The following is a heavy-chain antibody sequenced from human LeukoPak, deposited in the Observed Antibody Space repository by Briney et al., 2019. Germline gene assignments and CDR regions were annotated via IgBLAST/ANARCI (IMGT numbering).Heavy chain of an antibody. CDR1: GYTFTRHY. CDR2: INPNSGGT. CDR3: ARGQRTDAFDI. Sequence: ASVKVSCKASGYTFTRHYMHWVRQAPGQGLEWMGWINPNSGGTNDAQKFQGRVTMTRDTSISTAYMELSRLRSDDTAVYYCARGQRTDAFDIWGQGTMVTVSS. D-gene: IGHD1-1*01. J-gene: IGHJ3*02. V-gene: IGHV1-2*02.